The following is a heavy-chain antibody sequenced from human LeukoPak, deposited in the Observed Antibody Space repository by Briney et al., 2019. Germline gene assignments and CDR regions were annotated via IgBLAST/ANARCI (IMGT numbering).Heavy chain of an antibody. CDR2: IYYSGST. V-gene: IGHV4-39*01. D-gene: IGHD6-19*01. Sequence: SETLSLTCTVSGGSISSSSYYWGWIRQPPGKGLEWIGSIYYSGSTYYNPSLKGRVTISVDTSKNQFSLKLSSVTAADTAVYYCATLAVVGPFDYWGQGTLVTVSS. J-gene: IGHJ4*02. CDR1: GGSISSSSYY. CDR3: ATLAVVGPFDY.